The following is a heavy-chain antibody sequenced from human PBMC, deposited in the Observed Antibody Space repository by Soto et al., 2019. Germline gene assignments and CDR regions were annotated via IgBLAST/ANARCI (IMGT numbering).Heavy chain of an antibody. V-gene: IGHV4-31*03. CDR1: GDSINSASHY. D-gene: IGHD6-6*01. CDR3: AREMRHQSSSSHFWYFDV. J-gene: IGHJ2*01. CDR2: IYYSGTT. Sequence: QVHLQESGPGLVKPFQTLSLSCTVSGDSINSASHYWSWIRHPPGKGLEWIGFIYYSGTTFYHQSLKSSITISIDTSKNQFFLKVTSVTAADTAVYYCAREMRHQSSSSHFWYFDVWGRGTQVTVSS.